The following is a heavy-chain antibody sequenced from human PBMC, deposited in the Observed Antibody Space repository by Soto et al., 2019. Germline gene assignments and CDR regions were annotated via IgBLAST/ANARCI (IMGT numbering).Heavy chain of an antibody. D-gene: IGHD2-15*01. CDR2: ISPNNGAT. V-gene: IGHV1-2*02. CDR1: GYTFSDYY. Sequence: QVQLVQSGAEVKKPGASMKVSCKASGYTFSDYYMHWVRQAPGQGLECMGWISPNNGATNYAQKLQDRVTMTKAASVTTACMELSMRRSDDTAVYYCARGGEFCSTGSCNSSLGAAFDVWGQGTTVTVSS. J-gene: IGHJ3*01. CDR3: ARGGEFCSTGSCNSSLGAAFDV.